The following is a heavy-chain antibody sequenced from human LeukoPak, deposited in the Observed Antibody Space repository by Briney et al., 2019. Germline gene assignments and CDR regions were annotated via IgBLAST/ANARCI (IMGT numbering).Heavy chain of an antibody. CDR3: ARDPMKSVTTNWFDP. Sequence: GASVKVSCKASGYTFTSYGISWVRQAPGQGLEWMGWISAYSGNTNYAQKLQGRVTMTTDTSTSTAYMELRSLRSDDTAVYYCARDPMKSVTTNWFDPWGQGTLVTVSS. CDR2: ISAYSGNT. V-gene: IGHV1-18*01. D-gene: IGHD4-17*01. CDR1: GYTFTSYG. J-gene: IGHJ5*02.